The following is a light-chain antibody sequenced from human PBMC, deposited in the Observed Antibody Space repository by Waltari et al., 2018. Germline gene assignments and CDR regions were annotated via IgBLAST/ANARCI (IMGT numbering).Light chain of an antibody. Sequence: EIVLTQSPATLSLSPGERATLSCGASQNIGGAYLAWYQQKPGLAPRLLIYDTAIRAAGVPDRFGGSGSGTDFTLTISRLDPEDFALYFCQQYANSPLTLGGGTKVEF. J-gene: IGKJ4*01. CDR2: DTA. CDR3: QQYANSPLT. V-gene: IGKV3D-20*01. CDR1: QNIGGAY.